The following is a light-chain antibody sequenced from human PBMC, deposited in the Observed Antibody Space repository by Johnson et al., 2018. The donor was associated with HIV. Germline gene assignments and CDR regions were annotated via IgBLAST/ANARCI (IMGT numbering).Light chain of an antibody. J-gene: IGLJ1*01. V-gene: IGLV1-51*02. CDR3: GVWDASLSPHYV. CDR2: ENN. Sequence: QPVLTQPPSVSAAPGQKVTISCSGSSSNIGNNYVSWYQQVPGTAPKLLIYENNKRPSGIPDRFSGSKSGTSATLGITGLQTGDDADYYCGVWDASLSPHYVLGTGTTITVL. CDR1: SSNIGNNY.